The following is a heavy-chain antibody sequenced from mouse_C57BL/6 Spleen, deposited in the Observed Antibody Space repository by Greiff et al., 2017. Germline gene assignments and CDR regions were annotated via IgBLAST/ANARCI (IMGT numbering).Heavy chain of an antibody. CDR2: INPGSGGT. CDR1: GYAFTNYL. D-gene: IGHD2-4*01. CDR3: AREGYDYEWFAD. V-gene: IGHV1-54*01. J-gene: IGHJ3*01. Sequence: VQLQQSGAELVRPGTSVKVSCKASGYAFTNYLIEWVKQRPGQGLEWIGVINPGSGGTTYNEKFKGKATLTADKSSSTAYMQRSSLTSEDSAVYVCAREGYDYEWFADWGQGTLVTVSA.